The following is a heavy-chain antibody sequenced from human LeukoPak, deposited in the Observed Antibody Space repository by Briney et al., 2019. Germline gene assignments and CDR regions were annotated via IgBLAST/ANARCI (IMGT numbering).Heavy chain of an antibody. Sequence: ASVKVSCKASGYTFTSYGISWVRQAPGQGLEWMGWISAYNGNTNYAQKLQGRVTMTTDTSTSTAYMELRSLRSDDTAVYYCARDVDIVVVPAAMNYYYMDVWGKGTTVTVSS. CDR2: ISAYNGNT. CDR1: GYTFTSYG. V-gene: IGHV1-18*01. D-gene: IGHD2-2*03. J-gene: IGHJ6*03. CDR3: ARDVDIVVVPAAMNYYYMDV.